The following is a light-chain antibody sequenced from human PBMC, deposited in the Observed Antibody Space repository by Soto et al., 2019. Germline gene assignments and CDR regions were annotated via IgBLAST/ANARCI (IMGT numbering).Light chain of an antibody. CDR2: GNS. CDR3: QSYDRSLSGVI. J-gene: IGLJ2*01. V-gene: IGLV1-40*01. Sequence: QSVLTQPPSVSGAPGQRVTISCTGSSSNIGADSDVHWYQQLPGTAPKLLIYGNSNRPSGVPDRFSGSKSGTSASLAITGLQAEDEADYYCQSYDRSLSGVIFGGGTKLTVL. CDR1: SSNIGADSD.